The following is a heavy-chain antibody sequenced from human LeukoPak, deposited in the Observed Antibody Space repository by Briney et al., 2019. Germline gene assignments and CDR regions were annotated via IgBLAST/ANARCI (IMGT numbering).Heavy chain of an antibody. CDR3: AKDAVSYSSGSGSDY. J-gene: IGHJ4*01. Sequence: GGSLRLSCAASGFTVSSNYMSWVRQAPGKGLEWVAFIRYDGSNKYYADSVKGRFTISRDNSKNTLYLQMDSLRAEDTAVYYCAKDAVSYSSGSGSDYWGQGTLVTVSS. V-gene: IGHV3-30*02. D-gene: IGHD6-19*01. CDR2: IRYDGSNK. CDR1: GFTVSSNY.